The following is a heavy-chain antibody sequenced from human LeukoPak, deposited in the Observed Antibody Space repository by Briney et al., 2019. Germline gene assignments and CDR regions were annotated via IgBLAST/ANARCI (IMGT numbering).Heavy chain of an antibody. J-gene: IGHJ6*02. CDR1: GFTFSSYA. Sequence: GGSLRLCCAASGFTFSSYAMHWVRQAPGKGLEWVAVISYDGSNKYYADSVKGRFTISRDNSKNTLYLQMNSLRAEDTAVYYCARVRGDIVVVPAGLYGMDVWGQGTTVTVSS. CDR3: ARVRGDIVVVPAGLYGMDV. CDR2: ISYDGSNK. D-gene: IGHD2-2*01. V-gene: IGHV3-30-3*01.